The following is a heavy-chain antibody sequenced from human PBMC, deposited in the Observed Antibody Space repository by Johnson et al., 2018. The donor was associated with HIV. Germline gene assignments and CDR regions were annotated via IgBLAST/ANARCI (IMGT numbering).Heavy chain of an antibody. D-gene: IGHD3-22*01. J-gene: IGHJ3*02. CDR1: GFTFDDYD. Sequence: VQLVESGGGVVRPGGSLRLSCAASGFTFDDYDMSWVRQAPGKGLEWVSSINWNGGSTGYADSVKGRFTISRDNAKNSLYLQMNSLRAADTALYYCARESHDYDSSGYYVDAFDIWGQGTMVTVSS. V-gene: IGHV3-20*04. CDR2: INWNGGST. CDR3: ARESHDYDSSGYYVDAFDI.